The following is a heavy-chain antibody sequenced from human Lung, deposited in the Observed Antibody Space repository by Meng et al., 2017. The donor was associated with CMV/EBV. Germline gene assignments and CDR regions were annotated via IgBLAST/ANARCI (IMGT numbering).Heavy chain of an antibody. J-gene: IGHJ2*01. CDR3: AKDNAGSIWYFDL. CDR2: IRYDGNNR. Sequence: WAASGFTFSSYGMHWVRQAPGKGLEWVAFIRYDGNNRKYVDSVKGRFAISRDNSKNTLYLQMNSLRPEDTAVYFCAKDNAGSIWYFDLWGRGTLVT. CDR1: GFTFSSYG. D-gene: IGHD1-1*01. V-gene: IGHV3-30*02.